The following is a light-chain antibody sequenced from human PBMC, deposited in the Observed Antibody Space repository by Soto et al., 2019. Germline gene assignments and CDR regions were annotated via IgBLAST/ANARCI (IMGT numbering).Light chain of an antibody. CDR2: AAS. Sequence: DIQMTQSPSSVSASTGDRVTITCRASQDIRTNLAWYQQKPGKAPDLLIYAASTLQSGVPPRFSGSGSGTDFTLTISGLQPEDFAVYYCLQANRVPLSFGQGTRLEIK. CDR3: LQANRVPLS. CDR1: QDIRTN. J-gene: IGKJ5*01. V-gene: IGKV1-12*01.